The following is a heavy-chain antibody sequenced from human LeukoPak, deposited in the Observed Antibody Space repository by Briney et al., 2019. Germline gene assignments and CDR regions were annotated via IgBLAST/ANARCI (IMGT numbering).Heavy chain of an antibody. Sequence: SETLSLTCAVYGGSFSGYYWSWIRQPPGKGLEWIGEINHSGSTNYNPSLKSRVTISVDTSKNQFSLKLSSVTAADTAVYYCAKHNSHSYGYFIDYWGQGTLVTVSS. D-gene: IGHD5-18*01. J-gene: IGHJ4*02. CDR3: AKHNSHSYGYFIDY. V-gene: IGHV4-34*01. CDR1: GGSFSGYY. CDR2: INHSGST.